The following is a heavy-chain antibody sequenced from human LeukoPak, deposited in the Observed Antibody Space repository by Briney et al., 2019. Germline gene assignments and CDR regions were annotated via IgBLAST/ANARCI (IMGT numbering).Heavy chain of an antibody. CDR2: ISASGGST. V-gene: IGHV3-23*01. CDR3: AKGSSAWYGWFDP. CDR1: GFTFSSYA. J-gene: IGHJ5*02. D-gene: IGHD6-19*01. Sequence: GGSLRLSCEASGFTFSSYATTWVRQAPGKGLEWVSAISASGGSTHYADSVKGRFTISRDSSKNTLSLQMNSLRAEDTALYYCAKGSSAWYGWFDPWGQGTLVTVSS.